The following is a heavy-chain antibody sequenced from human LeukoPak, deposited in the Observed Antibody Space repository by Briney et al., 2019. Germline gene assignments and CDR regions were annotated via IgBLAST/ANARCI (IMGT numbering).Heavy chain of an antibody. CDR1: GFTFSSYW. V-gene: IGHV3-74*01. D-gene: IGHD2-21*02. J-gene: IGHJ4*02. CDR3: ARGGLSAYCGGDCCTFDY. Sequence: PGGSLRLSCAASGFTFSSYWMHWVRQAPGKGRVSGSRINSEGRSKSYADSVEGRFTMSRDNAKNRLYLEMNSLRAEDTAVYYCARGGLSAYCGGDCCTFDYWGQGTLVTVSS. CDR2: INSEGRSK.